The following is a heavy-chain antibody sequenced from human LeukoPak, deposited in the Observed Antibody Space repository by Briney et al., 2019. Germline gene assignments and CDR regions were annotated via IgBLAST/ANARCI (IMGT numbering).Heavy chain of an antibody. CDR1: AFTFSSYS. Sequence: GGSLRLSCAASAFTFSSYSMNWVRPAPGKGREWVSSISSSSSYIYYGGSVKGRFPISRDNAKNSLYLQMNSLRAEDTAVYHCARDGQLERRAFDIWGQGTMVTVSS. V-gene: IGHV3-21*01. D-gene: IGHD1-1*01. CDR3: ARDGQLERRAFDI. CDR2: ISSSSSYI. J-gene: IGHJ3*02.